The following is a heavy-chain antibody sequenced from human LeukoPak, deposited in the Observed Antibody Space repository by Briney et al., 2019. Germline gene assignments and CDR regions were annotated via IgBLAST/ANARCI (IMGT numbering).Heavy chain of an antibody. CDR2: IWFDGSNK. V-gene: IGHV3-33*01. J-gene: IGHJ4*02. CDR3: ARDLEMALDY. CDR1: GFTFRTYG. Sequence: GGSLRLSCTASGFTFRTYGIHWVRQAPGKGLEWVAVIWFDGSNKYYADSVRGRFTISRDNSENTVYLQMDSLRADDTAVYYCARDLEMALDYWGQGSLVTVSS. D-gene: IGHD5-24*01.